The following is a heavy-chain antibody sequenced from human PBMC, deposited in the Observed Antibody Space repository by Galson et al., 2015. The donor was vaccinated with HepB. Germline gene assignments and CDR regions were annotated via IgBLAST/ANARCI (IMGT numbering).Heavy chain of an antibody. D-gene: IGHD1-1*01. V-gene: IGHV1-69*04. CDR3: AREGNWNDADWFDP. CDR2: IIPILGIA. J-gene: IGHJ5*02. CDR1: GGTFSSYT. Sequence: SVKVSCKASGGTFSSYTISWVRQAPGQGLEWMGRIIPILGIANYAQKFQGRVTITADKSTSTAYMELSSLRSEDTAVYYCAREGNWNDADWFDPWGQGTLVTVSS.